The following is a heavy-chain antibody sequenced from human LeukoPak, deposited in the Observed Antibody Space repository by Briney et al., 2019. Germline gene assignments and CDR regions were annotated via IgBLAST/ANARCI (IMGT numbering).Heavy chain of an antibody. D-gene: IGHD6-13*01. Sequence: PERSLRLSCAASGFTFSNYWMHWVRQAPGKGPVWVSRIKSDGSSTRFADSVQGRFTISRDNGKNTLYLQMKSLRAEDTAVYYCARGGDSSNWYPGYFDYWGQGALVTVSS. CDR1: GFTFSNYW. V-gene: IGHV3-74*01. CDR2: IKSDGSST. CDR3: ARGGDSSNWYPGYFDY. J-gene: IGHJ4*02.